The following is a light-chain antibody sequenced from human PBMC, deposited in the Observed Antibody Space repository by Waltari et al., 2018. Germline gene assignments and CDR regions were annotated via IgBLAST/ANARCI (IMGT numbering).Light chain of an antibody. Sequence: QSVLTQPPSASGTPGQRVTISCSGRSSNIGSNSVYWYQHLPGTAPKLLIYYSNQRPSGVPDRFSGSKSGTSASLAISGLRSEDEADYYCAAWDDSLSAVVFGGGTKLTVL. J-gene: IGLJ2*01. CDR3: AAWDDSLSAVV. CDR2: YSN. CDR1: SSNIGSNS. V-gene: IGLV1-47*01.